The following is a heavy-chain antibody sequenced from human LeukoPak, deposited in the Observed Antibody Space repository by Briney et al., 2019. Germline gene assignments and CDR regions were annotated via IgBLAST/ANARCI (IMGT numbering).Heavy chain of an antibody. CDR3: ARTPRDGFNSPYFDY. D-gene: IGHD5-24*01. V-gene: IGHV4-39*01. CDR2: IYYSGNT. CDR1: GGSISSSSYY. J-gene: IGHJ4*02. Sequence: NSSETLSLTCTVSGGSISSSSYYWGWIRQPPGKGLEWIGSIYYSGNTYHNPSLKSRVTISVDTSKNQFSLKLSSVTAADTAVYYCARTPRDGFNSPYFDYWGQGTLATVSS.